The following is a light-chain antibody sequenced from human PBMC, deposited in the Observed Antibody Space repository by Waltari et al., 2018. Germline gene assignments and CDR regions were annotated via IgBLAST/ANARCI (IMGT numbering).Light chain of an antibody. Sequence: DIQMTQSPSSLSASVGDRVTITCRASQTISTHLNWYQHKPGKAPSLLIYGASNLQVGVPSRFSGRGSGTDFTLTISSLQPEDFATYYCQQSYSTPRVTFGPGTKV. CDR1: QTISTH. CDR3: QQSYSTPRVT. J-gene: IGKJ3*01. V-gene: IGKV1-39*01. CDR2: GAS.